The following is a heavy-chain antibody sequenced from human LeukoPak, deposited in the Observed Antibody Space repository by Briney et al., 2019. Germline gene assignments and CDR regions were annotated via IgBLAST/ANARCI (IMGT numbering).Heavy chain of an antibody. V-gene: IGHV4-61*02. CDR1: DGSISSGSYY. CDR3: ARGTYDSTYDY. J-gene: IGHJ4*02. D-gene: IGHD3-22*01. Sequence: SQTLSLTCTVSDGSISSGSYYWTWIRQPAGKGLEWIGRIYTGGSTNYNPSLKSRVTMSVDTSKNQFSLKLSSVTAADTAVYYCARGTYDSTYDYWGQGTLVTVSS. CDR2: IYTGGST.